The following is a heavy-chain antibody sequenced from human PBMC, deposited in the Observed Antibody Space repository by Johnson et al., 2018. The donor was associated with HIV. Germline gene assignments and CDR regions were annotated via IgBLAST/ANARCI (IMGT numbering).Heavy chain of an antibody. CDR3: ARVRIIYSSSSHAFDI. Sequence: QVQLVESGGGVVQPGGSLRLSCAASGFTFSNYGMHWVRQAPGTGLEWVAFIRYDDSNKYYADSVKGRFTISRDNSKNTLYLQMSSLRVEDTAVYCCARVRIIYSSSSHAFDIWGQGTMVTVSS. J-gene: IGHJ3*02. V-gene: IGHV3-30*02. CDR2: IRYDDSNK. D-gene: IGHD6-6*01. CDR1: GFTFSNYG.